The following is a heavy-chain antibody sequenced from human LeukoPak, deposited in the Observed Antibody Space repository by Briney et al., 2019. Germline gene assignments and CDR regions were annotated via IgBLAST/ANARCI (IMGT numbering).Heavy chain of an antibody. CDR3: ARGPSTVTTRFDY. D-gene: IGHD4-17*01. V-gene: IGHV3-33*01. CDR2: IWYDGSNK. CDR1: GFTFSSYG. J-gene: IGHJ4*02. Sequence: PGGSLRPSCAASGFTFSSYGMHWVRQAPGKGLEWVAVIWYDGSNKYYADSVKGRFTISRDNSKNTLYLQMNSLRAEDTAVYYCARGPSTVTTRFDYWGQGTLVTVSS.